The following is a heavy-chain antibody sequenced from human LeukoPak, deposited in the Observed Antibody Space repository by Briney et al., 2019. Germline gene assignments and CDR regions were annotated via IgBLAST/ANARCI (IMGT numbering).Heavy chain of an antibody. V-gene: IGHV4-59*01. Sequence: PSETLSLTCTVSGGSISSYYWSWIRQPPGKGLEWIGYIYYSGSTNYNPSLKGRVTISVDTSKNQFSLKLSSVTAADTAVYYCARSRSRDYDSSGYYLWGQGTLVTVSS. CDR3: ARSRSRDYDSSGYYL. J-gene: IGHJ5*02. D-gene: IGHD3-22*01. CDR2: IYYSGST. CDR1: GGSISSYY.